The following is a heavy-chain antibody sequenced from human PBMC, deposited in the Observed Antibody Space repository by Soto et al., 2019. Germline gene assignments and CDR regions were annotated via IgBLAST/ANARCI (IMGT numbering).Heavy chain of an antibody. J-gene: IGHJ4*02. CDR3: ARSIVVVTALDY. CDR1: GGTFNRYT. Sequence: ASVKVSCKGSGGTFNRYTMHWVRQAPGQRLEWMGWINAGNGNTKYSQKFQGRVTITRDTSASTAYMELSSLRSEDTAVYYCARSIVVVTALDYWGQGTLVTVSS. CDR2: INAGNGNT. D-gene: IGHD2-21*02. V-gene: IGHV1-3*01.